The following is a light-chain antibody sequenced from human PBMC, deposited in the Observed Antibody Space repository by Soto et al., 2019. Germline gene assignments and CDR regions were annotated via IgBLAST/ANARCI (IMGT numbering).Light chain of an antibody. CDR3: CLYAGSGTYV. J-gene: IGLJ1*01. CDR1: SSDVGNYNL. CDR2: EVN. V-gene: IGLV2-23*02. Sequence: QSALTQPASVSGSPGQSITISCAGTSSDVGNYNLVSWYQQHPGKAPKLMIYEVNKRPSGVSNRFSGSKSGNSASLTISGLQAEDEADYYCCLYAGSGTYVFGTGTKLTVL.